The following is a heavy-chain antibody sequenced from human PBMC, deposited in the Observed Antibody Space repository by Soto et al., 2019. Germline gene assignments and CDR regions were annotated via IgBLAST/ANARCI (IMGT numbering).Heavy chain of an antibody. CDR2: VVVGSDNT. V-gene: IGHV1-58*01. J-gene: IGHJ5*02. CDR1: GFTFSKSS. D-gene: IGHD4-17*01. Sequence: QVQLVQSGPEVKKPGTSVIVSCKTSGFTFSKSSVQWMRQARGQRLEWIGWVVVGSDNTRYAQNFQDRVTITRDMSTSTSYMELSSLTSEDTAVYFCAAEIDAYADFNHWGQGTPVTVSS. CDR3: AAEIDAYADFNH.